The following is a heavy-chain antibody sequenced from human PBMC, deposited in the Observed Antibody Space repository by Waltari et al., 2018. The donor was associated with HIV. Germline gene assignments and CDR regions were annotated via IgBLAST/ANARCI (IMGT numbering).Heavy chain of an antibody. V-gene: IGHV4-59*01. CDR3: AIGEGYSHRLGMDV. Sequence: QVQLQESGPGLVKPSETLSLTCTVSGGSISSYYWSWIRQPPGKGLEWIGYIYYSGSTNYNPSLKSRVTISVDTSKNQFSLKLSSVTAADTAVYYCAIGEGYSHRLGMDVWGQGTTVTVSS. J-gene: IGHJ6*02. CDR2: IYYSGST. CDR1: GGSISSYY. D-gene: IGHD6-13*01.